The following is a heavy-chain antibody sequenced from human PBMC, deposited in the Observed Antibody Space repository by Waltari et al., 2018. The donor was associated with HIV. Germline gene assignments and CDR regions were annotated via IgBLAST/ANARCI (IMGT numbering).Heavy chain of an antibody. D-gene: IGHD2-15*01. Sequence: EVQLVQSAPEVKKPGASLKISCKVSGYTFTNYWIGWARQMPGKGLEWMGVIYPGDSDTRYSPSFQGQVTISADKSITTAYLQWTSLKASDTAMYYCARLKDIVVVVSLSAFDYWGQGTLVTVSS. CDR2: IYPGDSDT. J-gene: IGHJ4*02. V-gene: IGHV5-51*01. CDR1: GYTFTNYW. CDR3: ARLKDIVVVVSLSAFDY.